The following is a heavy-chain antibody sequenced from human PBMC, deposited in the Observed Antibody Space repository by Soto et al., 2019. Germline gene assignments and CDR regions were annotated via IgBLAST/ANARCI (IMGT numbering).Heavy chain of an antibody. CDR3: ARGVELGYCSGGSCYSGVYFQH. D-gene: IGHD2-15*01. Sequence: KASETLSLTCAVYGGSFSGYYWSWIRQPPGKGLEWIGEINHSGSTNYNPSLKSRVTISVDTSKNQFSLKLSSVTAADTAVYYCARGVELGYCSGGSCYSGVYFQHWGQGTLVTVSS. V-gene: IGHV4-34*01. CDR1: GGSFSGYY. J-gene: IGHJ1*01. CDR2: INHSGST.